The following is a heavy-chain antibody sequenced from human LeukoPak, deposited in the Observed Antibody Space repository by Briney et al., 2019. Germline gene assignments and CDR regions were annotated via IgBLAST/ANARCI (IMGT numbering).Heavy chain of an antibody. CDR1: GYTFPSYG. Sequence: ASVTVSCKASGYTFPSYGISWVRQAPGQGLEWMGWISAYNGNTNYAQKLQGRVTMTTDTSTSTAYMELRSLRSDDTAVYYCARDTFGELDGYWGQGTLVTVSS. V-gene: IGHV1-18*01. CDR2: ISAYNGNT. CDR3: ARDTFGELDGY. J-gene: IGHJ4*02. D-gene: IGHD3-10*01.